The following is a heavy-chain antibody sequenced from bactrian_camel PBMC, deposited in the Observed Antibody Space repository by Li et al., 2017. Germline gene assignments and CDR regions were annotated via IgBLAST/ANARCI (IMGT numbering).Heavy chain of an antibody. CDR3: AADVVCFDGKWRNFRA. J-gene: IGHJ6*01. CDR2: IYTGGGDGFI. Sequence: VQLVESGGGSVQPGGSLRLSCVASGPIYRSRCLGWIRQPPGKQHEGVGGIYTGGGDGFIAYAESVKGRFTISRDNAKNTIYLQMNALKPEDSDTYYCAADVVCFDGKWRNFRAWGQGTQVTVS. D-gene: IGHD2*01. V-gene: IGHV3S44*01. CDR1: GPIYRSRC.